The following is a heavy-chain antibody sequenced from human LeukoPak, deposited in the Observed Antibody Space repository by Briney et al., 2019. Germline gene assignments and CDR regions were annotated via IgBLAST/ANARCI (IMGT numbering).Heavy chain of an antibody. J-gene: IGHJ4*02. CDR3: TRGSDGEYDS. CDR1: SGSISSYY. D-gene: IGHD5-24*01. V-gene: IGHV4-59*08. Sequence: SETLSLTCTVSSGSISSYYWSWIRQPPGKGPEWIGYVHYTGITNYSPSLKSRVTISLDTSKKQFSLKLSSVTAADTAVYYCTRGSDGEYDSWGQGTLVTVSS. CDR2: VHYTGIT.